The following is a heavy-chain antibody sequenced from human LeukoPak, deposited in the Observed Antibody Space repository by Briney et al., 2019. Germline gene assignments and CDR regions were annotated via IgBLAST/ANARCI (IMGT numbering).Heavy chain of an antibody. Sequence: GGSLRLSCAASGFTFDSFSINWVRQAPGKGLEWVASISSSTTYIYYAGSVKGRFTISRDNAKNLVYLETNSLRAEDTAVYYCARVPGEMGATLAYLDYWGQGTLVIVSS. CDR1: GFTFDSFS. V-gene: IGHV3-21*01. CDR2: ISSSTTYI. CDR3: ARVPGEMGATLAYLDY. D-gene: IGHD1-26*01. J-gene: IGHJ4*02.